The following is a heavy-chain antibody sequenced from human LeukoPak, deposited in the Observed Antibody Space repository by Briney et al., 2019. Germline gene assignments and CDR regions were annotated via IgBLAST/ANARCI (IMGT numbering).Heavy chain of an antibody. J-gene: IGHJ4*02. Sequence: GASVKVSCKASGYTFTSYYMHSVRQAPGQGLEWMGIINPSGGSTSYAHTFQGRVTMTRDTSTSTVYMELSSLRSEDTAVYYCARDHYDSSGYSSDWGQGTLVTVSS. V-gene: IGHV1-46*01. CDR2: INPSGGST. D-gene: IGHD3-22*01. CDR3: ARDHYDSSGYSSD. CDR1: GYTFTSYY.